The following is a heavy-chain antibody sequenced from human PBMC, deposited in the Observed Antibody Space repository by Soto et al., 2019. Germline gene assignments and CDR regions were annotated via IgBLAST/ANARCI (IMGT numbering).Heavy chain of an antibody. CDR2: ISSDGGNI. D-gene: IGHD5-18*01. CDR1: VFNFSGYA. V-gene: IGHV3-30-3*01. CDR3: AHLAGLTHTDDF. Sequence: WGSLRIACVASVFNFSGYALDWVGQAPGKGLEWVTVISSDGGNIYYADSVKGRFTISRDNSKNTLYLQMNSLRVDDTAIHICAHLAGLTHTDDFWGQGTTVTVSS. J-gene: IGHJ4*02.